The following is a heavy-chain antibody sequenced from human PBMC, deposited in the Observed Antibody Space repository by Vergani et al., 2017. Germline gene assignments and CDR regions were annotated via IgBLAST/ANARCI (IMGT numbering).Heavy chain of an antibody. Sequence: QVQLVESGGGVVQPGRSLRLSCAASGFTFSSYGMHWVRQAPGKGLGGVAVIWYDGSNKYYADSVKGRFTISRDNSKNTLYLQMNSLRAEDTAGYYCAGEEAGYSSGWNYFDYWGQGTLVTVSS. J-gene: IGHJ4*02. D-gene: IGHD6-19*01. CDR2: IWYDGSNK. V-gene: IGHV3-33*01. CDR1: GFTFSSYG. CDR3: AGEEAGYSSGWNYFDY.